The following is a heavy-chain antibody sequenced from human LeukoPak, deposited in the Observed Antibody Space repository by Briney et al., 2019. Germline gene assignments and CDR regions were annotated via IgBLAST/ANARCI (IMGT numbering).Heavy chain of an antibody. V-gene: IGHV4-59*08. D-gene: IGHD3-22*01. CDR1: GGSISSYY. CDR2: IYYSGST. CDR3: ARSYYDSSGYYSAGAFDI. Sequence: PSETLSLTCTVSGGSISSYYWSWIRQPPGKGLEWIGYIYYSGSTNYNPSLKSRVTISVDTSKNQFSLKLSSVTAADTAVYYCARSYYDSSGYYSAGAFDIWGHGTMVTVSS. J-gene: IGHJ3*02.